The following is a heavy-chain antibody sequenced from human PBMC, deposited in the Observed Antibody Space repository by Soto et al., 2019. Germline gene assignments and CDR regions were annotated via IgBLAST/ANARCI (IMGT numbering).Heavy chain of an antibody. Sequence: ASVKVSCKXSGYTFTAYGLAWLRQAPGQRPEWLGWVGTANANTNYAEKFQGRVTMTSDRSTTTTYMELRSLRSDDTAVYYCVRELNTDPTAYYSFAYWGQGTLVTVSS. CDR2: VGTANANT. CDR3: VRELNTDPTAYYSFAY. V-gene: IGHV1-18*01. D-gene: IGHD3-9*01. J-gene: IGHJ4*02. CDR1: GYTFTAYG.